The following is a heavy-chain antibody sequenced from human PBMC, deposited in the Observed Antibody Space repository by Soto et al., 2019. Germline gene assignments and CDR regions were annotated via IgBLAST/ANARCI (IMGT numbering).Heavy chain of an antibody. V-gene: IGHV4-31*11. Sequence: QVQLRESGPGLVKPSQTLSLTCVVSGASISSGGYYWSWIRQHPGKGLEWIGYVYYSGSTYYNPSLKSRVTISVDTSKNQFSLRLSSVTAADTAVYYCAREKGAMADFWGQGILVTVSP. CDR2: VYYSGST. CDR1: GASISSGGYY. D-gene: IGHD5-18*01. J-gene: IGHJ4*02. CDR3: AREKGAMADF.